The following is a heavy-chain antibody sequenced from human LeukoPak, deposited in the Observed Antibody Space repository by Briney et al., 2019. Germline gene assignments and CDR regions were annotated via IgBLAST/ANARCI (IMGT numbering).Heavy chain of an antibody. J-gene: IGHJ4*02. V-gene: IGHV4-39*07. CDR3: ARGRPYYFDY. Sequence: SETLSLTCTVSGGSISSGSYYWSWIRQPPGKGLEWIGEINHSGSTNYNPSLKSRVTISVDTSKNQFSPKLSSVTAADTAVYYCARGRPYYFDYWGQGTLVTVSS. CDR2: INHSGST. CDR1: GGSISSGSYY.